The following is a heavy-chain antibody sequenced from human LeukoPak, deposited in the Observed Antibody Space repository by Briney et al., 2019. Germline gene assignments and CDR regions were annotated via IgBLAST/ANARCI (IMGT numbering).Heavy chain of an antibody. V-gene: IGHV4-39*07. Sequence: SETLSLTCTVSGGSIRSSRYYWGWIRQPPGKGLEWIGSIYYSGSTYYNPSLKSRVTISVDTSKNQFSLKLSSVTAADTAVYYCARWWDWSYPIPYYFDYWGQGTLVTVSS. D-gene: IGHD3/OR15-3a*01. CDR2: IYYSGST. CDR3: ARWWDWSYPIPYYFDY. J-gene: IGHJ4*02. CDR1: GGSIRSSRYY.